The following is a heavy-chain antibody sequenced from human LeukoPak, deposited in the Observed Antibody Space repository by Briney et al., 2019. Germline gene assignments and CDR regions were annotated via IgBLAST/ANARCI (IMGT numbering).Heavy chain of an antibody. V-gene: IGHV4-4*02. J-gene: IGHJ4*02. Sequence: SGTLSLTCAVFGGSISSNNWWSWVRQPPGKGLEWIGEIFHSGSTNYNPSLKSRVTISVDKSKNQFSLKLNSVTAADTAAYYCARLQQQLAYYFDYWGQGTLVTVSS. CDR3: ARLQQQLAYYFDY. CDR1: GGSISSNNW. CDR2: IFHSGST. D-gene: IGHD6-13*01.